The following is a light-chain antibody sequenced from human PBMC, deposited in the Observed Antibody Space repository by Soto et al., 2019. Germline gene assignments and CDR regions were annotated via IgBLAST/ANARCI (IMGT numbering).Light chain of an antibody. Sequence: DIQMTQSPSSLFASVGDRVTITCRASQSIITYLNWYQQKPGKAPNLLIYAASSLQSGVPSRFSGSGSGTDFTLTINSLQPEDFATYYCQQSYSAPRTFGQGTKVDIK. V-gene: IGKV1-39*01. CDR1: QSIITY. CDR2: AAS. J-gene: IGKJ1*01. CDR3: QQSYSAPRT.